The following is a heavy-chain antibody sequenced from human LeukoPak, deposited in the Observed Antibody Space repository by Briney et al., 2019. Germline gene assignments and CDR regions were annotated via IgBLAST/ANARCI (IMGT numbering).Heavy chain of an antibody. D-gene: IGHD3-10*01. CDR3: ARDALYSGGFDY. CDR2: IYSGGST. J-gene: IGHJ4*02. Sequence: PGGSLRLACAASGFTVSSNYMSWVRQAPGKGREWVSVIYSGGSTYYADSVKGRFTISRDNSKNTLYLQMNSLRAEDTAVYYCARDALYSGGFDYWGQGTLVTVSS. CDR1: GFTVSSNY. V-gene: IGHV3-66*01.